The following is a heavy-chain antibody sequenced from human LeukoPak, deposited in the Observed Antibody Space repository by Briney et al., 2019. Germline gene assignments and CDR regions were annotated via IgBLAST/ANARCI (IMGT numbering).Heavy chain of an antibody. Sequence: GRSLRLSCAASGFTFDDYAMHWVRQAPGKGLEWVSGISWNSGSIAYADSVKGRFTISRDNAKNSLYLQMNSLRVQDTALYYCARDHMGETSDAFDIWGQGTMVTVSS. J-gene: IGHJ3*02. D-gene: IGHD1-26*01. CDR3: ARDHMGETSDAFDI. CDR1: GFTFDDYA. V-gene: IGHV3-9*01. CDR2: ISWNSGSI.